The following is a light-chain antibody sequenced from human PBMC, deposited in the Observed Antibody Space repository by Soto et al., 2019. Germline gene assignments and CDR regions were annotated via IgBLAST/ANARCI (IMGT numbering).Light chain of an antibody. Sequence: DIQMTQSPSSLSASVGDRVTITCRASQGISNYLAWYQQKPWKVPKLLIYAASTLQSGVPSRFSGSGSGTDFTLTISSLQPEDVATYYCQKYNSAPTFTFGPGTKVDIK. CDR3: QKYNSAPTFT. CDR2: AAS. V-gene: IGKV1-27*01. J-gene: IGKJ3*01. CDR1: QGISNY.